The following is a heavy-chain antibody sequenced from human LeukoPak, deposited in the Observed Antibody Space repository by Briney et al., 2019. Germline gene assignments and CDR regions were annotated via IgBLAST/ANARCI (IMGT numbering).Heavy chain of an antibody. J-gene: IGHJ5*02. D-gene: IGHD2-15*01. V-gene: IGHV1-24*01. CDR2: IDPEVGEA. Sequence: ATAKVSRAVSGYSLTELSMQGVPPTPGKGLGWVGGIDPEVGEALYAQTFQGRVTMTEDTSTDTAYMELSSLRSEDTAVYSCGSGVGYGSGGSCYGRGYWFDLWGKGTLVTVSS. CDR1: GYSLTELS. CDR3: GSGVGYGSGGSCYGRGYWFDL.